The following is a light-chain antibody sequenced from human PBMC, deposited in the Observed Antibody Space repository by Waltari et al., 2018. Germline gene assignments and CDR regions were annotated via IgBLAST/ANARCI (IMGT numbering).Light chain of an antibody. J-gene: IGKJ5*01. V-gene: IGKV1-39*01. CDR1: QNILKS. CDR2: AAS. Sequence: DIQVTQSPSSLSASVGETVTVTCRASQNILKSLNWYQQKPGQAPKLLIFAASTLHSGVPPRFSGSGSGTDFTLTINSLQPEDCATYYCQQSYDTLPITFGQGTRLEIK. CDR3: QQSYDTLPIT.